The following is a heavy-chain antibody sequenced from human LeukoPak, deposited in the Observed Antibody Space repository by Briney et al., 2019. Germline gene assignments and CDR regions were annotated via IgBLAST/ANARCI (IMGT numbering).Heavy chain of an antibody. D-gene: IGHD3-22*01. CDR3: ARDRNPYYDGSGYGYC. CDR1: GYTFSSYG. Sequence: GASVTVSCTASGYTFSSYGISWVRQAPGQGLEWMAWISAYNGKTNFARKFRGRVTMTTDTSTSTAYMELRSLRSDDTAIYYCARDRNPYYDGSGYGYCWGQGTLVTVSS. J-gene: IGHJ4*02. CDR2: ISAYNGKT. V-gene: IGHV1-18*01.